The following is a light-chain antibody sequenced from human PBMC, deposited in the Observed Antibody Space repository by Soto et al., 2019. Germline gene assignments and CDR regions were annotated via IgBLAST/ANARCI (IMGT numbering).Light chain of an antibody. CDR2: NND. CDR3: AAWDDTLHGPV. J-gene: IGLJ3*02. CDR1: YSNLGSNP. Sequence: QSVLTQPPSASGTPGQRVTISCSGTYSNLGSNPVTWYQQLPGTAPKLLIYNNDQRPSGVPDRFSGSKSGTSASLAISGLQSEDEADYYCAAWDDTLHGPVFGVGTKVTFL. V-gene: IGLV1-44*01.